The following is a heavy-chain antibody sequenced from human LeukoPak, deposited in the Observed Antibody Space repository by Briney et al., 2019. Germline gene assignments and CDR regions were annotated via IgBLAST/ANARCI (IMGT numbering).Heavy chain of an antibody. CDR2: ISAYNGNT. V-gene: IGHV1-18*04. CDR3: ARSEMVRGVSTKSDY. J-gene: IGHJ4*02. CDR1: GYIFTGYY. Sequence: EASVKVSCKASGYIFTGYYIHWVRQAPGQGLEWMGWISAYNGNTNYAQKLQGRVTMTTDTSTSTAYMELRSLRSDDTAVYYCARSEMVRGVSTKSDYWGQGTLVTVSS. D-gene: IGHD3-10*01.